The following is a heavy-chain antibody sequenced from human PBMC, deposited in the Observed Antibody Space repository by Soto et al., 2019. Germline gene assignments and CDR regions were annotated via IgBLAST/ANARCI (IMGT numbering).Heavy chain of an antibody. Sequence: PGGSLRLSCAASGFTFSSYWMHWVRQAPGKGLVWVSRINSDGSSTSYADSVKGRFTISRDNAKNTLYLQMNSLRAEDTAVYYCARGLIMITFGGVIVSGGMDVWGQGTTVTVSS. CDR3: ARGLIMITFGGVIVSGGMDV. D-gene: IGHD3-16*02. CDR1: GFTFSSYW. CDR2: INSDGSST. J-gene: IGHJ6*02. V-gene: IGHV3-74*01.